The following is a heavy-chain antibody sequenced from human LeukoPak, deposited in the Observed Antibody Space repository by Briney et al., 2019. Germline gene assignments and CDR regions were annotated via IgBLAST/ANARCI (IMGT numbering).Heavy chain of an antibody. J-gene: IGHJ6*03. CDR3: ARDLGATYYYYYMDV. Sequence: SETLSLTCTVSGGSISSGDYYWSWIRQPPGKGVEWIGYIYYSGSTYYNPSLKSRVTISVDTSKNQFSLKLSSVTAADTAVYYCARDLGATYYYYYMDVWGKGTTVTVSS. CDR1: GGSISSGDYY. CDR2: IYYSGST. V-gene: IGHV4-30-4*08.